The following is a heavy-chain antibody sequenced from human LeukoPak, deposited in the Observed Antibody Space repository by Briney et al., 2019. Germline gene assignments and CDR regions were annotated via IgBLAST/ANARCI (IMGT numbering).Heavy chain of an antibody. CDR1: GYTFTGYY. CDR3: ARDLYYYGSGSYFSYYYMDV. D-gene: IGHD3-10*01. Sequence: ASVKVSCTASGYTFTGYYMHWVRQAPGQGLEWMGWINPNSGGTNYAQKFQGRVTMTRDTSISTAYMELSRLRSDDTAVYYCARDLYYYGSGSYFSYYYMDVWGKGTTVTISS. V-gene: IGHV1-2*02. J-gene: IGHJ6*03. CDR2: INPNSGGT.